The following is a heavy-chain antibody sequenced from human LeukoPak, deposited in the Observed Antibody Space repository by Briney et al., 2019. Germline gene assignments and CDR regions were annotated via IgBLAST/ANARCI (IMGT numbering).Heavy chain of an antibody. Sequence: GGSLRLSCAASGFTFSSYAMSWVRQAPGTGLEWVSGISGSGGRTFNADSVKGRFTITRDNSKNTLYLQMNSLRAEDTAVYYCAKDRRYCSSTSCWTPFDFWGQGTLVTVSS. CDR1: GFTFSSYA. CDR3: AKDRRYCSSTSCWTPFDF. J-gene: IGHJ4*02. D-gene: IGHD2-2*01. V-gene: IGHV3-23*01. CDR2: ISGSGGRT.